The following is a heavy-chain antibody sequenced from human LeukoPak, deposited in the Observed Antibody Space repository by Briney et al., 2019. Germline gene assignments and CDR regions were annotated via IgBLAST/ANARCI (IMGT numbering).Heavy chain of an antibody. J-gene: IGHJ4*02. V-gene: IGHV1-8*03. D-gene: IGHD6-19*01. Sequence: ASLKVSCKASGYTFTTYDINWVRQATGQRLESMGGMNPNNCYTGYAQKFQGRVTITRDTSISTAYMELSSLRSEDTAVYYCARVAGSIDYWGQGTLVTVSS. CDR3: ARVAGSIDY. CDR2: MNPNNCYT. CDR1: GYTFTTYD.